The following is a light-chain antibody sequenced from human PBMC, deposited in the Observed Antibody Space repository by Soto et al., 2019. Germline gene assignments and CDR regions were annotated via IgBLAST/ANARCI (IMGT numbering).Light chain of an antibody. Sequence: EIVLTQSPGTLSLSPGDTAALSCRASESVASNYLAWYQQKRGQAPRLLIYTASSRVTGIPDRFSGGGSGADFTLTISRLEPEDSEVYYCQQYGSSPWTLGQGTKVEI. V-gene: IGKV3-20*01. CDR3: QQYGSSPWT. J-gene: IGKJ1*01. CDR2: TAS. CDR1: ESVASNY.